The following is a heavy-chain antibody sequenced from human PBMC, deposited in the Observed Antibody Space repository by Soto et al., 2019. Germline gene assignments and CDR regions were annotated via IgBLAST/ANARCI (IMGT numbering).Heavy chain of an antibody. CDR3: AKARSVSLSTASDY. D-gene: IGHD1-26*01. J-gene: IGHJ4*02. Sequence: GGSLRLSCAASGFTFSSYAMSWVRQAPGKGLEWVPVISGSGGSTYYEESVKGRFTITRDNSKHTRYLQMISLRAEDTAVYYCAKARSVSLSTASDYWGQGTLVTVSS. CDR2: ISGSGGST. V-gene: IGHV3-23*01. CDR1: GFTFSSYA.